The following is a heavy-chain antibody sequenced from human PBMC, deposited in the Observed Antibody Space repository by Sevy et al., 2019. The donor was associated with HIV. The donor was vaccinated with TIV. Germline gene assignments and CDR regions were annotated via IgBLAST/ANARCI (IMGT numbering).Heavy chain of an antibody. CDR1: GFTFTSYS. CDR2: ISSSSSYI. D-gene: IGHD1-7*01. V-gene: IGHV3-21*01. J-gene: IGHJ5*02. CDR3: ARDFGITGTTLRGQKPPLNNGFDP. Sequence: GGSLRLSCAASGFTFTSYSMNWVRQAPGKGLEWVSSISSSSSYIYYADSVKGRFTISRDNAKNSLYLQMNSLRAEDTAVYYCARDFGITGTTLRGQKPPLNNGFDPWGQGTLVTVSS.